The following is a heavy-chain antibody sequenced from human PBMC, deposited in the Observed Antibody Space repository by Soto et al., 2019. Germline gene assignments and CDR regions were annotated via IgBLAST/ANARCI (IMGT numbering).Heavy chain of an antibody. Sequence: GGSLRLSCAASGFAFSSYAMSWVRQAPGKGLEWVSSISGSSSGTYYADAVKGRFTISRDNSNNTLYLQMNSLRAEDTAVYYCAKDGAQLLWFGELASWFDPWGQGTLVTVSS. V-gene: IGHV3-23*01. CDR2: ISGSSSGT. D-gene: IGHD3-10*01. CDR3: AKDGAQLLWFGELASWFDP. J-gene: IGHJ5*02. CDR1: GFAFSSYA.